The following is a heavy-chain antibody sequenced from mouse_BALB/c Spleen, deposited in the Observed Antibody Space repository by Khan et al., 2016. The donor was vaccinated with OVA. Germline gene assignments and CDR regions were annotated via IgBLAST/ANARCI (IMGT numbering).Heavy chain of an antibody. D-gene: IGHD2-4*01. CDR1: GYSFTSYW. J-gene: IGHJ2*01. Sequence: QMQLEESGPQLVRPGSSVKISCKASGYSFTSYWMHWVKQRPGQGLEWIGMIDPSDGKTMLNQKFKDKATLTVDKSSSTVYMQLSSPTSEDSAVYYCARITTHYWGQGTTLTVSS. CDR3: ARITTHY. CDR2: IDPSDGKT. V-gene: IGHV1S126*01.